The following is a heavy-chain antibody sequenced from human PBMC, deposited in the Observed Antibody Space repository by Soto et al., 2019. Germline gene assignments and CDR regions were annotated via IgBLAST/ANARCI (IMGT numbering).Heavy chain of an antibody. CDR2: IYWDGDR. J-gene: IGHJ6*02. CDR3: VHSRCGGDCLQSYSSHSYYGMDI. CDR1: GFSLSTGGMG. D-gene: IGHD2-21*02. V-gene: IGHV2-5*02. Sequence: QITLKESGPTLVKPTQTLTLTCTFSGFSLSTGGMGVGWIRQPPGKALEWLALIYWDGDRRYSPSLMNRLTIAKDTSKNXVXLXMXXMDPVDTATYYCVHSRCGGDCLQSYSSHSYYGMDIWGQGTTVTVSS.